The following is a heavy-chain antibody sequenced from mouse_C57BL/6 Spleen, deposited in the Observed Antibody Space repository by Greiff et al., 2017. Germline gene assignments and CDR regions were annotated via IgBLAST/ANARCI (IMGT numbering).Heavy chain of an antibody. CDR1: GYAFSSSW. CDR2: IYPGDGDT. J-gene: IGHJ2*01. D-gene: IGHD1-1*01. CDR3: ERDGSSYYDY. V-gene: IGHV1-82*01. Sequence: VKLQESGPELVKPGASVKISCKASGYAFSSSWMNWVKQRPGKGLEWIGRIYPGDGDTNYNGKFKGKATLTADKSSSTAYMQLGSLPSEDSTVYFCERDGSSYYDYWGKGTTLTVSS.